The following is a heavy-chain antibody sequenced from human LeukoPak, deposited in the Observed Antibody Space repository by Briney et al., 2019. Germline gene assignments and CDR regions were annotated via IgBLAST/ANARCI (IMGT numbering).Heavy chain of an antibody. CDR1: GFTVSSNY. D-gene: IGHD5-12*01. V-gene: IGHV3-7*01. J-gene: IGHJ4*02. Sequence: PGGSLRLSCAASGFTVSSNYMSWVRQAPGKGLDWVANIKQDGSEKYYVDSVKGRFTISRDNAKNSLYLQMNSLRAEDTAVYYCARERGYVGWGQGTLVTVSS. CDR2: IKQDGSEK. CDR3: ARERGYVG.